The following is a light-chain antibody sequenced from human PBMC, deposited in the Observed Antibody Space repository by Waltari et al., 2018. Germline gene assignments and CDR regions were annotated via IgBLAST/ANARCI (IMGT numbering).Light chain of an antibody. CDR3: QQYGSSPYT. V-gene: IGKV3-20*01. CDR2: GAS. CDR1: HSFSSSY. Sequence: EIVLTQSPGTLSLSPGERATLSCRASHSFSSSYLAWYQQKPGQAPRLLIYGASSRATDIPDRFSGSGSGTDFTLTITRLEPEDFAVYYCQQYGSSPYTFGQGTKLEIK. J-gene: IGKJ2*01.